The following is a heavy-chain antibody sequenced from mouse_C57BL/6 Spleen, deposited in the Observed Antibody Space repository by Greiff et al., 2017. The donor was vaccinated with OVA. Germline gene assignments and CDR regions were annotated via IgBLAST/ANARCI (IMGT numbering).Heavy chain of an antibody. CDR2: ISSGSSTI. Sequence: DVMLVESGGGLVKPGGSLKLSCAASGFTFSDYGMHWVRQAPEKGLEWVAYISSGSSTIYYADTVKGRFTITRDNAKNTLFLQMTSLRSEDTAMYYCARQCITTVVAHFDYWGQGTTLTVSA. V-gene: IGHV5-17*01. CDR3: ARQCITTVVAHFDY. J-gene: IGHJ2*01. CDR1: GFTFSDYG. D-gene: IGHD1-1*01.